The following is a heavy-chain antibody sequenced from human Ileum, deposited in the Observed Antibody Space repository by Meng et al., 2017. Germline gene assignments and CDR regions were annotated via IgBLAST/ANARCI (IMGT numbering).Heavy chain of an antibody. CDR2: IYYSGST. CDR3: ARENTIFGVVWGSWFDP. J-gene: IGHJ5*02. Sequence: QVQLQESGPGLVKPSQTLSLTCTVSGGSISSGDYYWSWIRQPPEKGLEWIGYIYYSGSTYYNPSLKSRVTISVDTSKNQFSLKLSSVTAADTAVYYCARENTIFGVVWGSWFDPWGQGTLVTVSS. V-gene: IGHV4-30-4*01. D-gene: IGHD3-3*01. CDR1: GGSISSGDYY.